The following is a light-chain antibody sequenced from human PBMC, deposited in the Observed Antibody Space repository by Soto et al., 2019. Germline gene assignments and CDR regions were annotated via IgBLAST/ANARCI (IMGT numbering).Light chain of an antibody. CDR2: HAS. Sequence: DIQMTQSPSTLTAAMGYRVTITFRASQSISNWLAWYQQKPGTAPKLLIYHASSLESGVPSRFSGSGSGTEFTLTISSLQPEDSAMYYCQQYGSSGGITFGHGTRLEIK. CDR3: QQYGSSGGIT. CDR1: QSISNW. V-gene: IGKV1-5*01. J-gene: IGKJ5*01.